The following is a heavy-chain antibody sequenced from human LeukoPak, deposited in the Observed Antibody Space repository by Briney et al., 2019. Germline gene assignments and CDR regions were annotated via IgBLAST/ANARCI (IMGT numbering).Heavy chain of an antibody. CDR2: INQDGSQK. J-gene: IGHJ4*02. CDR3: GRVGAYYGSGSYPDY. CDR1: GFTFSSYW. V-gene: IGHV3-7*01. Sequence: GGSLRLSCAASGFTFSSYWMSWVRQAPGKGLEWVANINQDGSQKYHVDSVKGRLTISRDNAKKSLYLQMNSLRAEDTAVYYCGRVGAYYGSGSYPDYWGQGTLVTVSS. D-gene: IGHD3-10*01.